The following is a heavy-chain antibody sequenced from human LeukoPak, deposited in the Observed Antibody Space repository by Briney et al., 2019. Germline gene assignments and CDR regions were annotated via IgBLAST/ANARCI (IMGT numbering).Heavy chain of an antibody. CDR3: ARNSHSNGMDV. CDR2: IYPSDSDT. J-gene: IGHJ6*02. V-gene: IGHV5-51*01. D-gene: IGHD2-15*01. Sequence: GESLKISCRGSGYTFTTYWIGWVRQMPGEGLEWMGIIYPSDSDTTYSPSFQGQVTFSADKSISVAYLQWRSLKASDTAMYYCARNSHSNGMDVWGQGTTVTVSS. CDR1: GYTFTTYW.